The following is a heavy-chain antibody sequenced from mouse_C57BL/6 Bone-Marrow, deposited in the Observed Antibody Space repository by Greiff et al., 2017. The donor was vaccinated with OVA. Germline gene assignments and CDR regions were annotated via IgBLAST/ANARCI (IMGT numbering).Heavy chain of an antibody. V-gene: IGHV10-1*01. CDR3: VRQDTTVVGYFDV. D-gene: IGHD1-1*01. CDR2: IRSKSNNYAT. CDR1: GFSFNTYA. J-gene: IGHJ1*03. Sequence: EVQLQESGGGLVQPKGSLKLSCAASGFSFNTYAMNWVRQAPGKGLEWVARIRSKSNNYATYYADSVKDRFTISRDDSESMLYLQMNNLKTEDTAMYYCVRQDTTVVGYFDVWGTGTTVTVSS.